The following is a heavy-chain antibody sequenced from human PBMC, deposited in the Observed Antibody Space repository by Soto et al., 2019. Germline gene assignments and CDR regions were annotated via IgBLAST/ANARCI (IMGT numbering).Heavy chain of an antibody. D-gene: IGHD5-18*01. J-gene: IGHJ5*02. CDR1: GYTFTSYY. V-gene: IGHV1-46*03. Sequence: QVQLVQSGAEVKKPGASVKVSCKASGYTFTSYYMHWVRQAPGQGLEWMGIINPSGGSTSYAQKLQGRVTRTRDTSTSTVYMALSSLRSEDTAVYYCARVSPSDTRYGYVGNNWFDPWGQGTLVTVSS. CDR2: INPSGGST. CDR3: ARVSPSDTRYGYVGNNWFDP.